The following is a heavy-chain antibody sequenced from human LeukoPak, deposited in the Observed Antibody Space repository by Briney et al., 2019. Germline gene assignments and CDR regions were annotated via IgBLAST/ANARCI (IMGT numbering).Heavy chain of an antibody. Sequence: SETLSLTCTVSGGSISSYYWNWIRQPPGKGLEWIGYIYYSGSTNYNPSLKSRVTMSLDTSKNQFSLKLNSVTAADTAVYYCARGWVYGSSDYWGQGTLVTVSS. D-gene: IGHD6-6*01. CDR1: GGSISSYY. V-gene: IGHV4-59*01. J-gene: IGHJ4*02. CDR2: IYYSGST. CDR3: ARGWVYGSSDY.